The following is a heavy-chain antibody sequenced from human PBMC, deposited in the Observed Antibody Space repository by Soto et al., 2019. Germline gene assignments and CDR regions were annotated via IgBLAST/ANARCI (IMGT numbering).Heavy chain of an antibody. CDR2: IWYDGSNK. D-gene: IGHD4-17*01. V-gene: IGHV3-33*01. CDR1: GFTFSSYG. Sequence: GGSLRLSCAASGFTFSSYGIHWVRQAPGKGLEWSAVIWYDGSNKYYADSVKGRFTISRDNSKNTLYLQMNSLRAEDTAVYYCARDPAYGDNTYFDYWGQGTLVTVSS. J-gene: IGHJ4*02. CDR3: ARDPAYGDNTYFDY.